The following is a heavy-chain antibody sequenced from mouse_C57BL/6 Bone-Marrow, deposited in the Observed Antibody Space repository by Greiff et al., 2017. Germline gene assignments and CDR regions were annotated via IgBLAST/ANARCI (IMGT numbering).Heavy chain of an antibody. J-gene: IGHJ4*01. V-gene: IGHV14-4*01. Sequence: VQLQQSGAELVRPGASVTLSCTASGFNFKDDYMHWVKQRPEQGLEWIGWIDPENGDTEYASKFQGKAIITADTSSNTAYLQLSTLTSEDTAVYYCALYAIDYWGQGTSVTVSS. CDR3: ALYAIDY. CDR1: GFNFKDDY. CDR2: IDPENGDT.